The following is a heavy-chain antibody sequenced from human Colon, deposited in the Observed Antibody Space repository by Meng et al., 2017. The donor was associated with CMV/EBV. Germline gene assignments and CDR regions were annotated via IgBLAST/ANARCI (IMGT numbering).Heavy chain of an antibody. CDR1: GFTFSDYY. CDR2: ISSSGSTI. D-gene: IGHD3-10*01. J-gene: IGHJ1*01. V-gene: IGHV3-11*04. CDR3: ANSRGEYFQR. Sequence: GESLKISCAASGFTFSDYYMSWIRQAPGKGLEWVSYISSSGSTIYYADSVKGRFTISRDNAKNSLYLQMNSLRAEDTAVYYCANSRGEYFQRWGQGTLVTVSS.